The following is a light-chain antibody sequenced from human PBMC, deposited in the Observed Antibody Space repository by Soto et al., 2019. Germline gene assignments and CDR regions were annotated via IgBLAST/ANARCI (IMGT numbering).Light chain of an antibody. CDR3: QQSYRTPLT. V-gene: IGKV1-39*01. Sequence: DIQMTQSPSSLSASVGDRVTITCRASQSISSYLNWYQQKPGKAPKFLIYAASSLQSGVPSRFSGSGSGTDFTLTISSLQPEDFATYYCQQSYRTPLTFGPGTKVDNK. CDR2: AAS. CDR1: QSISSY. J-gene: IGKJ3*01.